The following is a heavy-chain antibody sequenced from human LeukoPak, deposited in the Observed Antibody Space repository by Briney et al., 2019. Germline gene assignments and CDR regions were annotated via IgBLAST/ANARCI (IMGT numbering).Heavy chain of an antibody. CDR2: IYTSGST. CDR1: GFTVSSNY. D-gene: IGHD6-13*01. J-gene: IGHJ4*02. CDR3: ARDSVAAGTHPFDY. Sequence: GSLRLSCAASGFTVSSNYMSWVRQAPGKGLEWIGRIYTSGSTNYNPSPKSRVTMSVDTSKNQFPLKLSSVTAADTAVYYCARDSVAAGTHPFDYWGQGTLVTVSS. V-gene: IGHV4-4*07.